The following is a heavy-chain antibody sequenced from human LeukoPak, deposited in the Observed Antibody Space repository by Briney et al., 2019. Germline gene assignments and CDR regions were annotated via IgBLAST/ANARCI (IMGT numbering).Heavy chain of an antibody. D-gene: IGHD3-10*01. CDR1: GFTFSSYE. J-gene: IGHJ4*02. Sequence: SGGSLRLSCAASGFTFSSYEMNWVRQAPGKGLEWVSYISSSGGTIYYAASVKGRFTISRDNAKNSLYLQMNSLRAEDTAVYYCARDGKGRNRIGYYFDYWGQGTLVTVSS. CDR3: ARDGKGRNRIGYYFDY. V-gene: IGHV3-48*03. CDR2: ISSSGGTI.